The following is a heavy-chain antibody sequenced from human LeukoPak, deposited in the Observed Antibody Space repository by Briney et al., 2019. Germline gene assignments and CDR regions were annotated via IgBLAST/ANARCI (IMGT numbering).Heavy chain of an antibody. CDR1: GFTVSSNY. J-gene: IGHJ4*02. CDR2: IYSGGTI. CDR3: AKDSPYIT. Sequence: PGGSLRLSCAASGFTVSSNYMSWVRQAPGKGLEWVSVIYSGGTISYADSVKGRFTISRDNSKNTLYLQMNSLRAEDTAVYYCAKDSPYITWGQGTLVTVSS. V-gene: IGHV3-53*01. D-gene: IGHD3-10*01.